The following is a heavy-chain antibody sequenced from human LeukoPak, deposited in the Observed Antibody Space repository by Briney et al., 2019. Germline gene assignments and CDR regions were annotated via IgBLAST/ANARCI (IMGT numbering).Heavy chain of an antibody. J-gene: IGHJ4*02. CDR1: GFTVSNNY. CDR2: MYSGGDT. D-gene: IGHD3-22*01. Sequence: GGSLRLSCAASGFTVSNNYMSWIRQAPGKGLEWVSVMYSGGDTYYADSVKGRFAISRDNSKNTLYLQMNSLRPEDTAVYYCARGLAYYYDSSAYFLDYWGQGTLVTVSS. CDR3: ARGLAYYYDSSAYFLDY. V-gene: IGHV3-53*05.